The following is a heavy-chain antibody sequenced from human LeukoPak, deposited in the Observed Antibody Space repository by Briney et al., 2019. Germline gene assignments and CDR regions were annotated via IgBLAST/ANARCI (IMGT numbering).Heavy chain of an antibody. J-gene: IGHJ3*02. CDR2: ISYDGSNK. CDR1: GFTFSSYW. V-gene: IGHV3-30-3*01. CDR3: SNPWGTMYGVVDEDI. D-gene: IGHD3-3*01. Sequence: PGGSLRLSCAASGFTFSSYWMSWVRQALGKGLEWVAIISYDGSNKDYADSVKGRFTISRDNSKNTVYLQMNSLRLEDTAVYYCSNPWGTMYGVVDEDIWGQGTMVTVSS.